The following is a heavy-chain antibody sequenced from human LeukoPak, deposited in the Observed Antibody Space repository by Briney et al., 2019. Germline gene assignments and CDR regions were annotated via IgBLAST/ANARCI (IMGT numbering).Heavy chain of an antibody. CDR1: GFTFSTYA. CDR3: AKDLPTVNTWIYFDY. D-gene: IGHD4-17*01. CDR2: ISGNGGSA. Sequence: GGSLRLSCAASGFTFSTYALSWVRQAPGKGLEWVSSISGNGGSAYYTDSVKGQFTISRDNSKNTLYLQMNSLRAEDTAVYYCAKDLPTVNTWIYFDYWGQGTLVTVSS. J-gene: IGHJ4*02. V-gene: IGHV3-23*01.